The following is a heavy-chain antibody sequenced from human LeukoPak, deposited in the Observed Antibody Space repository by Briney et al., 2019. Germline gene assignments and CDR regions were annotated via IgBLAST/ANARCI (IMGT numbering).Heavy chain of an antibody. V-gene: IGHV4-61*02. J-gene: IGHJ4*02. CDR1: GGSINSGSYYY. CDR2: IYTSGNT. CDR3: ASEFAM. D-gene: IGHD2-2*01. Sequence: SETLSLTCTVSGGSINSGSYYYWSWIRQPAGKGLEWIGRIYTSGNTNYNPSLKSRVTISIGTSKNQVSLKLSSVTAADTAVYYCASEFAMWGQGTLVTVSS.